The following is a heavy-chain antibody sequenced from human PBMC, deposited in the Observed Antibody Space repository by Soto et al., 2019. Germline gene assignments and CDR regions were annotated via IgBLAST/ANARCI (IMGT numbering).Heavy chain of an antibody. J-gene: IGHJ6*03. D-gene: IGHD3-3*01. V-gene: IGHV4-59*01. CDR2: IYYSGST. Sequence: QVQLQESGPGLVKPSETLSLTCTVSGGSISSYYWSWIRQPPGKGLEWIGYIYYSGSTNYNPSLKRRVTISVDTSKNQFSLKLSSVTAADTAVYYCARVVDDFWSGYYYYYYYMDVWGKGTTVTVSS. CDR3: ARVVDDFWSGYYYYYYYMDV. CDR1: GGSISSYY.